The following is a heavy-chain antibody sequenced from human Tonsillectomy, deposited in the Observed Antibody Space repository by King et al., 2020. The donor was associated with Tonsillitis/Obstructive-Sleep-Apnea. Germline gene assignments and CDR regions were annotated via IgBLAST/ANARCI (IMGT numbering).Heavy chain of an antibody. D-gene: IGHD2-2*01. Sequence: VQLVDLGGGLVQPGRSMRLSCAASGFTFDDYAMHWVRHAPGKGLEWVSGISWDSYNIGYADSVKGRFTICRDNTKNSLYLQMNSLRPEDAALYYWEKAPGATVVVSVAKRCQGLYCYMCVCGTGSTVTVSS. CDR2: ISWDSYNI. CDR3: EKAPGATVVVSVAKRCQGLYCYMCV. J-gene: IGHJ6*03. V-gene: IGHV3-9*01. CDR1: GFTFDDYA.